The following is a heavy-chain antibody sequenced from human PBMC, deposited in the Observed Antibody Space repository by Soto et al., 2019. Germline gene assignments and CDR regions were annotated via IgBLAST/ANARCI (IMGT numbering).Heavy chain of an antibody. CDR2: INHSGST. J-gene: IGHJ4*02. CDR1: GGSFSNYY. D-gene: IGHD3-22*01. CDR3: SEGGKYYDSSGYYSDYFDY. Sequence: PSETLSLTCAVYGGSFSNYYWSWIRQPPGKGLEWIGEINHSGSTNYNPSLKSRVTISVDTSKNQFSLKLSSVTAADTAVYYCSEGGKYYDSSGYYSDYFDYWGQGIPVTVSS. V-gene: IGHV4-34*01.